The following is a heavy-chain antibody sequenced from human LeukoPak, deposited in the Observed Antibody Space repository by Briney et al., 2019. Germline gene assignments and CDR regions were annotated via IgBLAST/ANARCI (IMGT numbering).Heavy chain of an antibody. CDR3: AKVVAGNIDYYFDY. J-gene: IGHJ4*02. CDR2: IKQDGSEK. CDR1: GFTFSSYW. Sequence: QPGGSLRLSCAASGFTFSSYWMSWVRQAPGKGLEWVANIKQDGSEKYYVDSVKGRFTISRDNAKNSLYLQMNSLRAEDTAVYYCAKVVAGNIDYYFDYWGQGILVAVSS. D-gene: IGHD2/OR15-2a*01. V-gene: IGHV3-7*01.